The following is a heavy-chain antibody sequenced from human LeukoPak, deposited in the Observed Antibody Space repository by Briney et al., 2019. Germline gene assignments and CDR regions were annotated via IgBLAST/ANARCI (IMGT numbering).Heavy chain of an antibody. CDR3: ARRFGYFFDY. CDR2: IYYSGST. J-gene: IGHJ4*02. Sequence: SETLSLTCTVSGGSISSYYWSWIRQPPGKGLEWIGYIYYSGSTNYNPSLKSRVTISADTSKNQFSLKLSSVTAADTAVYYCARRFGYFFDYWGQGTLVTVSS. D-gene: IGHD2-21*01. V-gene: IGHV4-59*08. CDR1: GGSISSYY.